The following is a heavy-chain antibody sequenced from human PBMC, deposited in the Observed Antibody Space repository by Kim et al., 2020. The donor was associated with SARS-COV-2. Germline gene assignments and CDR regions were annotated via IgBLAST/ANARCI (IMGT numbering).Heavy chain of an antibody. CDR3: ARGRSGYDSGWFDP. D-gene: IGHD5-12*01. V-gene: IGHV4-34*01. CDR1: GGSFSGYY. CDR2: INHSGST. J-gene: IGHJ5*02. Sequence: SETLSLTCAVYGGSFSGYYWSWIRQPPGKGLEWIGEINHSGSTNYNPSLKSRVTISVDTSKNQFSLKLSSVTAADTAVYYCARGRSGYDSGWFDPWGQGTLVTVSS.